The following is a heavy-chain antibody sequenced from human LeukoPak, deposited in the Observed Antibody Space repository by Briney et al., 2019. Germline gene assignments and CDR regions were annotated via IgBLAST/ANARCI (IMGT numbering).Heavy chain of an antibody. V-gene: IGHV1-24*01. CDR3: ARDNDYYDSSGYYLDAFDI. J-gene: IGHJ3*02. CDR2: FDPEDGET. Sequence: ASVKVSCKVSGYTLTELSMHWVRQAPGKGLEWMGGFDPEDGETIYAQKFQGRVTMTEDTSTDTAYMELSSLRSEDTAVYYCARDNDYYDSSGYYLDAFDIWGQGTMVTVSS. CDR1: GYTLTELS. D-gene: IGHD3-22*01.